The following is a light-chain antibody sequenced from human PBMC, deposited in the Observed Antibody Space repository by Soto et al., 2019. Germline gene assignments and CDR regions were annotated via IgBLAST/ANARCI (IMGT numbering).Light chain of an antibody. J-gene: IGKJ2*01. V-gene: IGKV3-20*01. Sequence: EIVLTQSPGTLSLSPGEGATLSCRASQCVANNYLAWYQQKPGQAPRLLISGASNRATGIPDRFSGSGSGTDFTLTISRLESEDFAVYYCQHYGSSPPHTFGQGTKLEIK. CDR3: QHYGSSPPHT. CDR1: QCVANNY. CDR2: GAS.